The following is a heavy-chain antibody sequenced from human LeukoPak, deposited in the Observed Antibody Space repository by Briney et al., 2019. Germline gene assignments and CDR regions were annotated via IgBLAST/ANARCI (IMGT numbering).Heavy chain of an antibody. CDR2: IYYSGST. Sequence: SETLSLTCTVSGGSISSYYWSWIRQPLGKGLEWIGYIYYSGSTNYNPSLKSRVTISVDTSKNQFSLKLSSVTAADTAVYYCARATECSSISCYAYYGLDVWGQGTTVTVSS. CDR1: GGSISSYY. V-gene: IGHV4-59*01. J-gene: IGHJ6*02. D-gene: IGHD2-2*01. CDR3: ARATECSSISCYAYYGLDV.